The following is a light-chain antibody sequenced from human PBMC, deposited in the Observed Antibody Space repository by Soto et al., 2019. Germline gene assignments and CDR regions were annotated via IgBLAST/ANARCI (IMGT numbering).Light chain of an antibody. CDR2: GAS. CDR3: QQYGRSFT. Sequence: EIVLTQSPGTLSLSPGERATLSCRASQTFTTSSLAWYQQKPGQAPRLLISGASNRATGIPDRFSGSGSGTDFNLTISRLEPEDFAVYYCQQYGRSFTFGGGTKVDIK. J-gene: IGKJ4*01. CDR1: QTFTTSS. V-gene: IGKV3-20*01.